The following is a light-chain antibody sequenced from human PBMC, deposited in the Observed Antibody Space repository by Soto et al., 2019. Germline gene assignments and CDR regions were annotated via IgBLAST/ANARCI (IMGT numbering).Light chain of an antibody. CDR2: GAS. Sequence: EIVLTQSPGTLSLSPGERATLSCRAIQSVSSSYLAWYQQKPGQAPRLLIYGASSRATGIPDRFSGSGSATDFTLTISRLEPEDFAVYYCQQRSNWPRITFGQGTRLENK. CDR3: QQRSNWPRIT. V-gene: IGKV3D-20*02. CDR1: QSVSSSY. J-gene: IGKJ5*01.